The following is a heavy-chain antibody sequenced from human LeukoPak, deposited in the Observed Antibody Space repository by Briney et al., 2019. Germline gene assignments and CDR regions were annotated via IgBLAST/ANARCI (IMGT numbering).Heavy chain of an antibody. J-gene: IGHJ4*02. CDR1: GPSLSSYS. Sequence: AESLTLSCAASGPSLSSYSTNWVRQAQGNGLEWDSSISSSISYIYYADSVKGRFTISRDNAKNSLYLQMNSLRAEDTAVYYCARVGATVLFGVQYWGQGTLVTVSS. CDR2: ISSSISYI. D-gene: IGHD1-26*01. CDR3: ARVGATVLFGVQY. V-gene: IGHV3-21*01.